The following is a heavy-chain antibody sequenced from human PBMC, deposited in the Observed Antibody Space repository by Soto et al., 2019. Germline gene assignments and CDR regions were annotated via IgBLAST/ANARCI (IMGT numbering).Heavy chain of an antibody. CDR3: ARQRIFNYDYIWGEGAPVDY. Sequence: QLQLQESGPGLVKPSETLSLTCTVSGGSISSSSYYWGWIRQPPGKGLEWIGSIYYSGSTYYNPSLKSRVTISVDTSKSQFSLKLSSVTAADTAVYYCARQRIFNYDYIWGEGAPVDYWGQGTLVTVSS. CDR1: GGSISSSSYY. CDR2: IYYSGST. V-gene: IGHV4-39*01. D-gene: IGHD3-16*01. J-gene: IGHJ4*02.